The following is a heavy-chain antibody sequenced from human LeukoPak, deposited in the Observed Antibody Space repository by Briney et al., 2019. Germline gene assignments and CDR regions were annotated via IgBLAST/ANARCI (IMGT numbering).Heavy chain of an antibody. CDR1: GFTFNSYA. CDR3: ARDGGAGLDY. D-gene: IGHD2-15*01. Sequence: GGSLRLSCAASGFTFNSYAMSWVRQAPVKGLEWVSVIWYDESKKYYGESVKGRFTISRDTSKNTLYLQMNSLRVEDTAVYFCARDGGAGLDYWGQGTLVTVSS. J-gene: IGHJ4*02. V-gene: IGHV3-33*08. CDR2: IWYDESKK.